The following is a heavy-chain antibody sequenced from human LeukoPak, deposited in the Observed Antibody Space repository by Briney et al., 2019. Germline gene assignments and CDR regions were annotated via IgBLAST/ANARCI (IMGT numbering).Heavy chain of an antibody. J-gene: IGHJ3*02. CDR3: AKDIKGYGDYVEGSAFDI. CDR1: GFTFDDYA. V-gene: IGHV3-9*03. D-gene: IGHD4-17*01. Sequence: PGGSLRLSCAASGFTFDDYAMHWVRQAPGKGLEWVSGISWNSGSIGYADSVKGRFTISRDNAKNSLYLQMNSLRAEDMALYYCAKDIKGYGDYVEGSAFDIWGQGTMVTVSS. CDR2: ISWNSGSI.